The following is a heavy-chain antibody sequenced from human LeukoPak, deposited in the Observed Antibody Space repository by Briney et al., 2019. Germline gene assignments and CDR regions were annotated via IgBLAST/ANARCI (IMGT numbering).Heavy chain of an antibody. CDR3: ASFYCSGGSCYQYYYYYYMDV. V-gene: IGHV4-59*08. CDR1: GGSISSHY. D-gene: IGHD2-15*01. CDR2: IYYSGST. J-gene: IGHJ6*03. Sequence: SETLSLTCTVSGGSISSHYWNWIRQPPGKGLEWIGYIYYSGSTNYNPSLKSRVTISVDTSKNQFSLKLSSVTAADTAVYYCASFYCSGGSCYQYYYYYYMDVWGKGTTVTISS.